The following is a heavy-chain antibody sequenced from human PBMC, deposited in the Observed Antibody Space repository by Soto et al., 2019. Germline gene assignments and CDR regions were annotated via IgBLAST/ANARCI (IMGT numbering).Heavy chain of an antibody. J-gene: IGHJ5*02. D-gene: IGHD2-2*02. V-gene: IGHV3-30*18. CDR2: ISYDGSNK. CDR3: AKEGGYCSSTSCFTGWFDP. Sequence: GGSLRRSCAASVFTVSSYGMHWVRQAPGKGLEWVAVISYDGSNKYYADSVKGRFTISRDNSKNTLYLQMNSLRAEDTAVYYCAKEGGYCSSTSCFTGWFDPWGQGTLVTVSS. CDR1: VFTVSSYG.